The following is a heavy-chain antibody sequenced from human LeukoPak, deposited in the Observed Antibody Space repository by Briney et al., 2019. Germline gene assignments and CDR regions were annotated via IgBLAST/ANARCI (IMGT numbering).Heavy chain of an antibody. CDR1: GFTFNTYA. CDR3: AKYTAYSTGWPSY. D-gene: IGHD6-19*01. Sequence: GRSLRLSCAASGFTFNTYAMSWVRQAPGKGLEWVSTISGSGGSTYYADSVKGRFTISRANSKNTLYLQMNSLRAEDTAVYYCAKYTAYSTGWPSYWGQGTLVTVS. J-gene: IGHJ4*02. CDR2: ISGSGGST. V-gene: IGHV3-23*01.